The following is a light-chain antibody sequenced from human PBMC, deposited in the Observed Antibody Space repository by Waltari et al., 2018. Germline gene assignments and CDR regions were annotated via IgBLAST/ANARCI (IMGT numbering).Light chain of an antibody. CDR1: QSISSW. Sequence: DIQMTQSPSTLSASVGDRVTVTCRDSQSISSWLAWYQQKPGKAPTLLIYDASSLESGVPSRFSGSGSGTEFTLTISSLQPDDFATYYCQHYSSHYPWTFGQGTKVEIK. J-gene: IGKJ1*01. CDR2: DAS. V-gene: IGKV1-5*01. CDR3: QHYSSHYPWT.